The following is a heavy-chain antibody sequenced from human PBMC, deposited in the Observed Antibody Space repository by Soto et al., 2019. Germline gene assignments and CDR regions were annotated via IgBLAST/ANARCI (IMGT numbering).Heavy chain of an antibody. CDR1: GDSISSYY. J-gene: IGHJ4*02. Sequence: QVQLQESGAGLVKPSETLSLTCAVSGDSISSYYCMWIRQPPGKGLECIGYLYYGRSANYNPSLKSRVTLSVDTSTNQSSLTMSSMPAADTAVYYSALRNMAVVPEYWGQGTLVTVSS. V-gene: IGHV4-59*03. CDR3: ALRNMAVVPEY. CDR2: LYYGRSA. D-gene: IGHD3-22*01.